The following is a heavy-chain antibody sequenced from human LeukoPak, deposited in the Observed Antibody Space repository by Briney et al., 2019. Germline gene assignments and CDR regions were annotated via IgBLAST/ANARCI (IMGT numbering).Heavy chain of an antibody. Sequence: GGSLRLSCAASGFTFSRFWMSWVRQAPGKGLEWVATIKEDGSEKYYVNSVRGRFTVSRDNAWDSLYLRTNSLRAEHTAVYYCATGALQHDYWGQGAVVTVSS. V-gene: IGHV3-7*03. CDR3: ATGALQHDY. CDR1: GFTFSRFW. J-gene: IGHJ4*02. D-gene: IGHD2-15*01. CDR2: IKEDGSEK.